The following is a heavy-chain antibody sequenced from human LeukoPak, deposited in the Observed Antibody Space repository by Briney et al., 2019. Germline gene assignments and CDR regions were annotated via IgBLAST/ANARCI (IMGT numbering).Heavy chain of an antibody. V-gene: IGHV4-59*01. CDR2: IYYSGST. J-gene: IGHJ6*02. D-gene: IGHD4-23*01. CDR3: ARHYPTTVVTPGDYYYYGMDV. CDR1: GGSISSYY. Sequence: SETLSLTCTVSGGSISSYYRSWIRQPPGKGLEWIGYIYYSGSTNYNPSLKSRVTISVDTSKNQFSLKLSSVTAADTAVYYCARHYPTTVVTPGDYYYYGMDVWGQGTTVTVSS.